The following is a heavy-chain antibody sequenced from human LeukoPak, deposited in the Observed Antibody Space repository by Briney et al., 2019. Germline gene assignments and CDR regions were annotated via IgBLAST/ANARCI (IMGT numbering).Heavy chain of an antibody. CDR2: IYYSGST. D-gene: IGHD3-10*01. Sequence: SETLSLTCTVSGGSISSSSYYWGWIRQPPGKGLEWIGYIYYSGSTYYNPSLKSRVTISVDTSKNQFSLKLSSVTAADTAVYYCARARYYGSGIEDYFDYWGQGTLVTVSS. V-gene: IGHV4-39*07. CDR1: GGSISSSSYY. J-gene: IGHJ4*02. CDR3: ARARYYGSGIEDYFDY.